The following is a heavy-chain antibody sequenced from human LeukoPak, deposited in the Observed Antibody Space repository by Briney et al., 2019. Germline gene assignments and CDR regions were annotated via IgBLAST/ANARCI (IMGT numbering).Heavy chain of an antibody. Sequence: GGSLRLSCAASGFTLSSYWMHWVRQAPGKGLVWVSRINSDGSSTTYADSVKGRFTISRDNAKNTLYLQMNSLRVEDTAVYYCAREGRVSGYDFDFWGQGTLVTASS. V-gene: IGHV3-74*03. D-gene: IGHD5-12*01. CDR3: AREGRVSGYDFDF. CDR1: GFTLSSYW. J-gene: IGHJ4*02. CDR2: INSDGSST.